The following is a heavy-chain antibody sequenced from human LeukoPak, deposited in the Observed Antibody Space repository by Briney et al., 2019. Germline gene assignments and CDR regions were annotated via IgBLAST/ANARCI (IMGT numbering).Heavy chain of an antibody. CDR2: ISGSGGST. D-gene: IGHD5-18*01. CDR1: GFTFSSYA. CDR3: AKRRGYSYGYYFDY. V-gene: IGHV3-23*01. J-gene: IGHJ4*02. Sequence: GGSLRLSCAASGFTFSSYAMSWVRQAPGKGLEWVSAISGSGGSTYYADSVKGRFTISRDNSKDTLYLQMNSLRAEDTAVYYCAKRRGYSYGYYFDYWGQGTLVTVSS.